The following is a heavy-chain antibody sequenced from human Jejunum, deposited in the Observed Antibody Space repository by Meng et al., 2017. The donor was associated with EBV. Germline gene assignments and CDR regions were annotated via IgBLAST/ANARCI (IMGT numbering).Heavy chain of an antibody. V-gene: IGHV3-15*01. D-gene: IGHD3-16*01. CDR3: TDVGGDMI. CDR2: IKRTTDGGTT. CDR1: AFTFTNSH. Sequence: VNLLLAVRGLVKPGQSLRLSFAASAFTFTNSHMTWVRQAPGKGLEWVGRIKRTTDGGTTDYAAPVKGRFTISRDDSKNTLYLQMNSLKTEDTAVYYCTDVGGDMIWGQGILVTVSS. J-gene: IGHJ4*02.